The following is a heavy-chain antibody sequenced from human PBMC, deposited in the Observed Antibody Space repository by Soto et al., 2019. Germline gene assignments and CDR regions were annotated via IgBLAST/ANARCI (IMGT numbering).Heavy chain of an antibody. J-gene: IGHJ5*02. V-gene: IGHV3-30-3*01. CDR1: EFTFSSYA. Sequence: PGPSLRLSCAASEFTFSSYAMHWVRQAPGKGLEWVAVISYDGSNKYYAESVKGRFTISRDNSKNTLYLQMNSLRAEFTPVYYCARDTRLGRYRTHVHGPWGQGTLVTVSS. CDR2: ISYDGSNK. CDR3: ARDTRLGRYRTHVHGP. D-gene: IGHD3-16*02.